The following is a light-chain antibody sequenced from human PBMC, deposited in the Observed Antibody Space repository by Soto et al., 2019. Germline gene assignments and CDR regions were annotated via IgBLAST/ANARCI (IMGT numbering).Light chain of an antibody. CDR3: QQYGSSPGT. CDR2: GAS. V-gene: IGKV3D-15*02. Sequence: EIVMMQNPAKMVVSAGGGDMCCCRASQSVSSNLAWYQQKPGQAPRLLIYGASIRATGIPARFSGSGSGTDFTLTISRLEPEDFAVYYCQQYGSSPGTFGQGTKVDIK. CDR1: QSVSSN. J-gene: IGKJ1*01.